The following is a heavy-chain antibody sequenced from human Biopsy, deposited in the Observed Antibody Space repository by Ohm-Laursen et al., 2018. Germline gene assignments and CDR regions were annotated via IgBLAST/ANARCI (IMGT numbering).Heavy chain of an antibody. CDR1: GESFNGYY. J-gene: IGHJ6*02. V-gene: IGHV4-34*01. Sequence: SDTLSLTYAVYGESFNGYYWSWIRRTPGKGLEWIGEINHSGRTNYNPSLKSRVTISVDTSKNQFSLKVRSVTAADTAVYYCVRGVDYYDPYHYYALDVWGQGTTVTVSS. D-gene: IGHD3-22*01. CDR2: INHSGRT. CDR3: VRGVDYYDPYHYYALDV.